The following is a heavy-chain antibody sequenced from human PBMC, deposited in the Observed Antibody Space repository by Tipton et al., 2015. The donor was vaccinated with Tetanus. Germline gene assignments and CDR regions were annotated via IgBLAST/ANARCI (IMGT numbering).Heavy chain of an antibody. Sequence: TLSLTCAVYGGSFSAYYWSWIRQHPGKGLEWIGYIYYTGNTYYNPSLKSRLTISLDTSKNQFSLRLSSLSAADTAVYFCARRGGGPTFDHWGQGTLVTVSS. V-gene: IGHV4-31*11. CDR1: GGSFSAYY. J-gene: IGHJ4*02. D-gene: IGHD3-16*01. CDR3: ARRGGGPTFDH. CDR2: IYYTGNT.